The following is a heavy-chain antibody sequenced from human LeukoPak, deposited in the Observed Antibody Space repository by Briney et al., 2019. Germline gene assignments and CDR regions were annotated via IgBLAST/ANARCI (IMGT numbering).Heavy chain of an antibody. CDR2: IYYSGTT. CDR3: ARGTPLYSSDWYVSWFDP. Sequence: SETLSLTCTVSGGSVSGVSYYWSWIRQPPGKGLEWIGYIYYSGTTKYNPSLKSRVTISIDTSNNQFSLKLSSVTAADTAVYYCARGTPLYSSDWYVSWFDPWGQGTLVTVSS. V-gene: IGHV4-61*01. CDR1: GGSVSGVSYY. J-gene: IGHJ5*02. D-gene: IGHD6-19*01.